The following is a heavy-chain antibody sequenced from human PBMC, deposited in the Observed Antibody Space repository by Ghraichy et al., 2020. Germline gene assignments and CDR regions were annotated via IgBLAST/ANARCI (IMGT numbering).Heavy chain of an antibody. CDR2: IYWDEEK. CDR3: SRQEYHGGDRYFDY. V-gene: IGHV2-5*02. CDR1: GFSLSSIGAS. J-gene: IGHJ4*02. Sequence: SGPTLVKPTQTLTLTCTFSGFSLSSIGASVGWIRQPPGKAPEWLALIYWDEEKRYIPSLESRLTITKDTSKNQVVLIMTNMDPVDTGSYFCSRQEYHGGDRYFDYWGQGTLGTAAS. D-gene: IGHD2-21*01.